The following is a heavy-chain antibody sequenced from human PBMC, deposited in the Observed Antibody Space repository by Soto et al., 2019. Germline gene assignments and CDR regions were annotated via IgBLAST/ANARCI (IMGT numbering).Heavy chain of an antibody. CDR2: IYYSGST. D-gene: IGHD6-13*01. CDR1: GGSISSGDYY. V-gene: IGHV4-30-4*01. Sequence: QVQLQESGPGLVKPSQTLSLTCTVSGGSISSGDYYWSWIRQPPGKGLEWIGYIYYSGSTYYNPSPKSRVTISVDTSKNQSYLKLSSVTAADTAVYYCARVRTAAGTAWFDPWGQGTLVTVSS. CDR3: ARVRTAAGTAWFDP. J-gene: IGHJ5*02.